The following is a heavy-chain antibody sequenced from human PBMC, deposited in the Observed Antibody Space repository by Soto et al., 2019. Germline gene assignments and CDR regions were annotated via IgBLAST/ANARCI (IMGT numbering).Heavy chain of an antibody. J-gene: IGHJ4*02. CDR2: INPNSGGT. CDR3: ARDRITMVRGETGLGY. V-gene: IGHV1-2*04. CDR1: GYTFTGYY. D-gene: IGHD3-10*01. Sequence: ASVKVSCKASGYTFTGYYMHWVREAPVQGLEWMGWINPNSGGTNYAQKFQGWVTMTRDTSISTAYMELSRLRSDDTAVYYCARDRITMVRGETGLGYWGQGTLVTVSS.